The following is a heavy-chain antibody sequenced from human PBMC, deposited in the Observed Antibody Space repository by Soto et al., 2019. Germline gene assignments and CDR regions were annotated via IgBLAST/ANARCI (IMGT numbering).Heavy chain of an antibody. D-gene: IGHD2-15*01. V-gene: IGHV3-23*01. CDR1: GFTFCSYA. CDR2: ISAGGGGT. Sequence: PGGSLRLSCAGSGFTFCSYAMTWVRQGPGEGLEWVSTISAGGGGTYYADSGKGRFTISRDKSKNTLLLPKNDLRADGPGGYLFAKDPGAYSGTGTCDSDYWGQGTLVTVSS. CDR3: AKDPGAYSGTGTCDSDY. J-gene: IGHJ4*02.